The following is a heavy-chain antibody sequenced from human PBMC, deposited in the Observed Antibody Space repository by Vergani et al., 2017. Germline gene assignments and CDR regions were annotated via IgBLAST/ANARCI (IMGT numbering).Heavy chain of an antibody. D-gene: IGHD3-10*01. CDR1: GFTFDDDG. Sequence: EVQLVESGGGVVRPGGSLRLSCAASGFTFDDDGMSWVRQAPGKGLAWVSGINWNGGSTVYADSVKGRFTISRDNAQKSLYLQMNSLRAQNTALYYCARVYLLRPNMVRGVVTLGFAYWAQGTLFTVS. CDR2: INWNGGST. V-gene: IGHV3-20*04. J-gene: IGHJ4*02. CDR3: ARVYLLRPNMVRGVVTLGFAY.